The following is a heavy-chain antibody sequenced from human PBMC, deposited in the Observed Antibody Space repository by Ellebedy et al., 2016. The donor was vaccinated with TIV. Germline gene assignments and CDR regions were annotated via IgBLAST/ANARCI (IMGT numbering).Heavy chain of an antibody. CDR3: AREWTGRWFLDY. Sequence: MPSETLSLTCTVSDGSISGYSWNWIRHTAGKGLEWIGRFYAGGTTNYNPSLKRRVTVSVDTSKNHVSLSLTSVTAADTAVYYCAREWTGRWFLDYWGQGILVAVSS. CDR2: FYAGGTT. CDR1: DGSISGYS. J-gene: IGHJ4*02. D-gene: IGHD3-10*01. V-gene: IGHV4-4*07.